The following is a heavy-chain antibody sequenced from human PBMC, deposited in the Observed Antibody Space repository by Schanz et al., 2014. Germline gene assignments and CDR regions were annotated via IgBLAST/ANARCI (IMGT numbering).Heavy chain of an antibody. CDR3: AKGMGYCSGGTCYDYYYYGLDV. Sequence: EVQLLESGGGLVRPGGSLRLSCAASGFTFGSYGMSWVRQGPGKGLEWVSDISSGSSYANYADSVKGRFTISRDNAKNSLYLQMNSLRADDTAVFYCAKGMGYCSGGTCYDYYYYGLDVWGQGTTVTGSS. CDR2: ISSGSSYA. D-gene: IGHD2-15*01. V-gene: IGHV3-48*04. J-gene: IGHJ6*02. CDR1: GFTFGSYG.